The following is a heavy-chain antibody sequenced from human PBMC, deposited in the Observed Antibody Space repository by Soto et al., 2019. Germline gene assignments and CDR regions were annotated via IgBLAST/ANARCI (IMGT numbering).Heavy chain of an antibody. CDR2: IHHSGST. D-gene: IGHD2-21*01. V-gene: IGHV4-30-2*01. CDR3: ARQINLYSYYFYY. J-gene: IGHJ4*02. Sequence: WTWIRQPPGKGLEWIGYIHHSGSTYYNPSLRSRVTMSVDRSKNQFSLKLTSVTAADTAVYYCARQINLYSYYFYYWGQGILVTDSS.